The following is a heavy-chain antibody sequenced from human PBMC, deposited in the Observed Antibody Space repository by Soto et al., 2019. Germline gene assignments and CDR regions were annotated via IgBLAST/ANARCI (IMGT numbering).Heavy chain of an antibody. Sequence: GGSLRLSCAASGVTFSNYAMSWVRQAPGKGLEWVSAISGSGGHTYYADSVKGRFTISRDNSKNTMYLQINSLRAEDTAVYYCAKDGSSGLPSAEYFQHWGQGTLVTVSS. CDR1: GVTFSNYA. CDR2: ISGSGGHT. D-gene: IGHD6-19*01. V-gene: IGHV3-23*01. CDR3: AKDGSSGLPSAEYFQH. J-gene: IGHJ1*01.